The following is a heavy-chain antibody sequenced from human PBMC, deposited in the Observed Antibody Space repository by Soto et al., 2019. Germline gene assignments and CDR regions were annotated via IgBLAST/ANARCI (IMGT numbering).Heavy chain of an antibody. CDR1: GGSFSGYY. Sequence: PSETLSLTCAVYGGSFSGYYWSWIRQPPGKGLEWIGEINHSGSTNYNPSLKSRVTISVDTSKNQFSLKLSSVTAADTAVYYCARRNSYGHFDYWGQGTLVTVSS. CDR3: ARRNSYGHFDY. V-gene: IGHV4-34*01. CDR2: INHSGST. J-gene: IGHJ4*02. D-gene: IGHD5-18*01.